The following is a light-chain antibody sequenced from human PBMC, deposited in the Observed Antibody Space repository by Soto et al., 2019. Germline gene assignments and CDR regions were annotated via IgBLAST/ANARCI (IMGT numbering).Light chain of an antibody. V-gene: IGKV3-15*01. CDR1: QSIRSN. CDR3: QQYNNWPPDT. J-gene: IGKJ3*01. Sequence: EIVMTQSPATLSVSPGERATLSCRASQSIRSNLAWYQQRPGQAPRLLIYGASTRATGIPARFSGSGSGTDFILTISSLQSEDFAVYYCQQYNNWPPDTFGPGTKVDIK. CDR2: GAS.